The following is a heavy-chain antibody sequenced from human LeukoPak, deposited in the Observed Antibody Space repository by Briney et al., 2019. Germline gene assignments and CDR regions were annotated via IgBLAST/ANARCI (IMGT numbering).Heavy chain of an antibody. Sequence: GGSLRLSCAASGFTFDDYAMHWVRQAPGKGLEWVSLISGDGGSTYYADSVKGRFPISRDNSKNSLYLQMNSLRTEDTALYYCAKDSWGYSSGWFRGTDNDAFDIWGQGTMVTVSS. D-gene: IGHD6-19*01. CDR2: ISGDGGST. CDR3: AKDSWGYSSGWFRGTDNDAFDI. CDR1: GFTFDDYA. J-gene: IGHJ3*02. V-gene: IGHV3-43*02.